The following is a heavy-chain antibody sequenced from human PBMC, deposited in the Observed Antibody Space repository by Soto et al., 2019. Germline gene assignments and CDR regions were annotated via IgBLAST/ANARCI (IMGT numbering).Heavy chain of an antibody. V-gene: IGHV4-59*08. D-gene: IGHD2-8*01. Sequence: QVQLQQSGPGLVKPSETLSLTCTVSGGSISTYYWSWIRQPPGKGLEWIGYIYYGGSANYNPSLESRVTISLDRSKKQFSLRLTSVTAADTAVYYCSRGGHCTDGVCSALDYWGQGTLVTVSS. CDR1: GGSISTYY. J-gene: IGHJ4*02. CDR3: SRGGHCTDGVCSALDY. CDR2: IYYGGSA.